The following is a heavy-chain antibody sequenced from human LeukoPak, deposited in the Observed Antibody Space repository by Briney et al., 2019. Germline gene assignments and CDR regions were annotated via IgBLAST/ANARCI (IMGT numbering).Heavy chain of an antibody. D-gene: IGHD3-22*01. CDR1: GFTFSSYS. Sequence: PGGSLRLSCAASGFTFSSYSMNWVRQAPGKGLEWVSSISSSSSYIYYADSVKGRFTISRDNAKNSLYLQMNSLRAEDTAVYYCARDIVHYYDSSGYGYYYYYMDVWGKGTTVTVSS. CDR3: ARDIVHYYDSSGYGYYYYYMDV. V-gene: IGHV3-21*01. J-gene: IGHJ6*03. CDR2: ISSSSSYI.